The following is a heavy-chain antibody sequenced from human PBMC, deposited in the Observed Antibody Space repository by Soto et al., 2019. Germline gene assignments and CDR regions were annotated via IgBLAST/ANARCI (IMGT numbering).Heavy chain of an antibody. V-gene: IGHV3-48*02. CDR2: IHGTRSII. J-gene: IGHJ4*02. CDR3: ARDARNADYEY. D-gene: IGHD3-16*01. Sequence: EVQRVESGVGLVQPRGSLKLSGAVSGFTFSSHSMNWVRQAPGKGLEWVAYIHGTRSIIYYADSVQGRFTTSRDNAKNAFYLPMDSLRYEDTALYYCARDARNADYEYWGQGTLVTVSS. CDR1: GFTFSSHS.